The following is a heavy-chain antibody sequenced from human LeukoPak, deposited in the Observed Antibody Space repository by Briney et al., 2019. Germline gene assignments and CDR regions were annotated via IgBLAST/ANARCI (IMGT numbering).Heavy chain of an antibody. CDR1: GYTFTGYY. CDR3: ATLFEEYYYDSSGSTFDY. J-gene: IGHJ4*02. Sequence: ASVKVSCKASGYTFTGYYMHWVRQAPGQGLEWMGWINPNSGGTNYAQKFQGRVTMTWDTSISTAYMELSRLRSDDTAVYYCATLFEEYYYDSSGSTFDYWGQGTLVTVSS. D-gene: IGHD3-22*01. CDR2: INPNSGGT. V-gene: IGHV1-2*02.